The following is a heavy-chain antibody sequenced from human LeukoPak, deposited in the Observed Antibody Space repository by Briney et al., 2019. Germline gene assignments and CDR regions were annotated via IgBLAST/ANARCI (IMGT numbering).Heavy chain of an antibody. CDR3: AREGGSYDSSGYYSLYYYFDY. D-gene: IGHD3-22*01. CDR1: GGSISSYY. Sequence: SETLSLTCIVSGGSISSYYWSWIRQPPGKGLVWIGYIYYSGSTNYNPSLKSRVTISVDTSKNQFSLKLSSVTAADTAVYYCAREGGSYDSSGYYSLYYYFDYWGQGTLVTVSS. CDR2: IYYSGST. V-gene: IGHV4-4*08. J-gene: IGHJ4*02.